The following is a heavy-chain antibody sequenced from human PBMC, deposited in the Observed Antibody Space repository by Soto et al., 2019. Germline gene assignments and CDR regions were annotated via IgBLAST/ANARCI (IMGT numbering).Heavy chain of an antibody. CDR1: GDSVSSNSAA. D-gene: IGHD6-6*01. Sequence: LSQTLSLTCAISGDSVSSNSAAWNWIRQSPSRGLEWLGRTYYRSKWYNDYAVSVKSRITINQDTSKNHFSLQLNSVTPEATAVYYCARDGYSSSPTNYYYYGMDVWGQGTTVTVSS. CDR3: ARDGYSSSPTNYYYYGMDV. J-gene: IGHJ6*02. CDR2: TYYRSKWYN. V-gene: IGHV6-1*01.